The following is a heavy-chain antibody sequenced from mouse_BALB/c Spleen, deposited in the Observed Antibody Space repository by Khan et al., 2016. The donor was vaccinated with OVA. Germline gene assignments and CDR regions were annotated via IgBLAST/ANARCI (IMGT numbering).Heavy chain of an antibody. Sequence: VQLQESGAELVRPGVSVKISCKGSGYTFTDYAMHWVKQSHAKSLEWIGVISTYYGDVDYSQKFKGKATMTVDRSSSTAYMELARLTSDDSAIYYCARGGKFAYWGQGTLVTVSA. D-gene: IGHD1-1*02. J-gene: IGHJ3*01. V-gene: IGHV1S137*01. CDR3: ARGGKFAY. CDR2: ISTYYGDV. CDR1: GYTFTDYA.